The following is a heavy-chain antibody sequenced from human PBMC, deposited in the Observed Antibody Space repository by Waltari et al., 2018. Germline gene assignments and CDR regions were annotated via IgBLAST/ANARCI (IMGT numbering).Heavy chain of an antibody. V-gene: IGHV4-59*01. J-gene: IGHJ6*03. Sequence: QVQLQESGPGLVKPSETLSLTCPVPGGSISSYYWSWIRQPPGKGLEWIGYIYYSGSTNYNPSLKSRVTISVDTSKNQFSLKLSSVTAADTAVYYCARDPEVSYSSSWYPMDVWGKGTTVTVSS. CDR2: IYYSGST. CDR1: GGSISSYY. CDR3: ARDPEVSYSSSWYPMDV. D-gene: IGHD6-13*01.